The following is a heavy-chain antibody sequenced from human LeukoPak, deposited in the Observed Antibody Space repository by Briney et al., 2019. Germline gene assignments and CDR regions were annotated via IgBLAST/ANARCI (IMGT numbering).Heavy chain of an antibody. J-gene: IGHJ5*02. V-gene: IGHV3-11*04. CDR3: ARDLNYYYDSSGYYQDNWFDP. CDR2: ITNRGDTV. CDR1: GFTFSDYY. D-gene: IGHD3-22*01. Sequence: GGSLRLSCAASGFTFSDYYMTWVRQAPGKGLEWLSYITNRGDTVFYADSVKGRFTISRDNAKNSLYLQMNSLRAEDTAVYYCARDLNYYYDSSGYYQDNWFDPWGQGTLVTVSS.